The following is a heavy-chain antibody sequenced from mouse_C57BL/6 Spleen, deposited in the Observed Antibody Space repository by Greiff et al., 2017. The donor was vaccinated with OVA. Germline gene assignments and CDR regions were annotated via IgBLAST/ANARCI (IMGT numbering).Heavy chain of an antibody. V-gene: IGHV1-55*01. CDR3: SYDYSDY. CDR1: GYTFTSYW. Sequence: VKPGASVKMSCTASGYTFTSYWITWVKQRPGQGLEWIGDIYPGSGSTNYNEKFKSKATLTVDTSSSTAYMQLSSLTSEDSAVYYCSYDYSDYWGQGTTLTVSS. CDR2: IYPGSGST. J-gene: IGHJ2*01. D-gene: IGHD2-3*01.